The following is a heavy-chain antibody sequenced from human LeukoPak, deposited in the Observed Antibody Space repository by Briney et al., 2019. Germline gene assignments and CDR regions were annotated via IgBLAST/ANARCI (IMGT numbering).Heavy chain of an antibody. CDR2: FDPKNGGT. V-gene: IGHV1-24*01. Sequence: ASVKVSCKASGYTLTELYMHWVRQAPGKGLEWMGGFDPKNGGTNYAQKFQGRVTMTEDTSTDTAYMELSSLRTEGTAVYYCATVGCVSSTSSGIDYWGQGNLVTVSS. CDR3: ATVGCVSSTSSGIDY. J-gene: IGHJ4*02. CDR1: GYTLTELY. D-gene: IGHD2-2*01.